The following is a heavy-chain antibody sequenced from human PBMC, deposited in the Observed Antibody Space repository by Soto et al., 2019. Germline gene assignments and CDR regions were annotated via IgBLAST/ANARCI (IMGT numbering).Heavy chain of an antibody. CDR2: ISSSSSYI. CDR3: ARDPYDQLLPTDYYMDV. CDR1: GFTFSSYS. J-gene: IGHJ6*03. D-gene: IGHD2-2*01. Sequence: GGSLRLSCAASGFTFSSYSMNWVRQAPGKGLEWVSSISSSSSYIYYADSVKGRFTISRDNAKNSLYLQMNSLRAEDTAVYYCARDPYDQLLPTDYYMDVWGKGTTVTVSS. V-gene: IGHV3-21*01.